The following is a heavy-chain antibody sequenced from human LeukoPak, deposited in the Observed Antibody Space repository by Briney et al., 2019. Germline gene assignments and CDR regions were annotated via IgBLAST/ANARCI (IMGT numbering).Heavy chain of an antibody. V-gene: IGHV4-59*01. CDR3: ARSVEGYCSGGSCYSYYYYMDV. J-gene: IGHJ6*03. Sequence: SSETLSLTCTVSGGSISSYYWSWIRQPPGKGLEWIGYIYYSGSTNYNPSLKSRVTISVDTSKNQFSLKLSSVTAADTAVYYCARSVEGYCSGGSCYSYYYYMDVWGKGTTVTISS. CDR2: IYYSGST. CDR1: GGSISSYY. D-gene: IGHD2-15*01.